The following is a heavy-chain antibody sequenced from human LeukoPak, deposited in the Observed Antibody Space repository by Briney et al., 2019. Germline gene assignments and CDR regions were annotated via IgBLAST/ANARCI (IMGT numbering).Heavy chain of an antibody. CDR1: GDSISSSSYY. Sequence: PSETLSLTCTVSGDSISSSSYYWGWIRQPPGKGLEWIGSIYYSGSPYYNPSLPSLKSRVTISIDTSKNQFSLKVTSMTAADTAVYYCARQSLSSSIRWFDPWGQGTLVIVSS. J-gene: IGHJ5*02. V-gene: IGHV4-39*01. D-gene: IGHD6-6*01. CDR3: ARQSLSSSIRWFDP. CDR2: IYYSGSP.